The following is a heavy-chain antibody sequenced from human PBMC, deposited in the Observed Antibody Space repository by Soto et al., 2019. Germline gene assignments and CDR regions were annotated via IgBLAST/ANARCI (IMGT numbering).Heavy chain of an antibody. V-gene: IGHV5-51*01. CDR3: VAGYYYGSGSYYDFDY. Sequence: GESLKISCKGSGYSFTSYWIGWVRQMPGKGLEWMGIIYPGDSDTRYSPSFQGQVTISADKSISTAYLQWSSLKASDTAMYYCVAGYYYGSGSYYDFDYWGQGTLVTVSS. D-gene: IGHD3-10*01. CDR2: IYPGDSDT. J-gene: IGHJ4*02. CDR1: GYSFTSYW.